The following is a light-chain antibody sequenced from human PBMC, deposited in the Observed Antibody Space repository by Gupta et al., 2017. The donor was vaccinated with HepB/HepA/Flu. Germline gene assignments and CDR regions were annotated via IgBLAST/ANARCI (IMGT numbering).Light chain of an antibody. J-gene: IGKJ4*01. CDR1: QSILYTLNDKSF. CDR2: WAT. V-gene: IGKV4-1*01. CDR3: QQFYDTPPT. Sequence: DIVMTQSPDSLAVSLGERATFNCKSSQSILYTLNDKSFLAWYQQRPGQPPKLLISWATTRESGVPDRFSGSGSGTNFTLTISSLQAEDGAVYYCQQFYDTPPTFGGGTKVEIK.